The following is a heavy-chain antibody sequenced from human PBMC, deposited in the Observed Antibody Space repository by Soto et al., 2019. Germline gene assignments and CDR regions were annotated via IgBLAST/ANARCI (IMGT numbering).Heavy chain of an antibody. CDR1: GFTFSSYG. V-gene: IGHV3-30*18. D-gene: IGHD6-13*01. CDR3: AKGYSSSWYYFDY. CDR2: ISYDGSNK. Sequence: QVQLVESGGGVVQPGRSLRLSCAASGFTFSSYGMHWVRQAPGKGLEWVAVISYDGSNKYYADSVKGRFTISRDNSKNTLYLQMNSLRAEDTAVYYCAKGYSSSWYYFDYWCQGTLVTVSS. J-gene: IGHJ4*02.